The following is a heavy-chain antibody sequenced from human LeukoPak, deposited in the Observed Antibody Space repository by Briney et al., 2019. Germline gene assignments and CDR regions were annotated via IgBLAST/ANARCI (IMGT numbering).Heavy chain of an antibody. J-gene: IGHJ4*02. CDR1: GFTFSSYS. V-gene: IGHV3-21*01. Sequence: KPGGSLRLSCAASGFTFSSYSMNWVRQAPGKGLEWVSSISSSSSYIYYADSVKGRFTISRDNAKNSLYLQMNSLRAEDTAVYYCARSIAVAENYFDYWGQGTLVTVSS. CDR3: ARSIAVAENYFDY. D-gene: IGHD6-19*01. CDR2: ISSSSSYI.